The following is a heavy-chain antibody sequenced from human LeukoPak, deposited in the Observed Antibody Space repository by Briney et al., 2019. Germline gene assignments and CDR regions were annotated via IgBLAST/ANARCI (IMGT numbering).Heavy chain of an antibody. CDR1: GVSMSSTNW. D-gene: IGHD2-8*02. V-gene: IGHV4-4*02. CDR3: ARATGFADY. CDR2: IYHSGST. J-gene: IGHJ4*02. Sequence: SETLSLTCAVSGVSMSSTNWWRWVRQPPGKGLEWIGEIYHSGSTHYNPSLKSRVTISLDNSQNQFSLKLTSVTAADTAVYYCARATGFADYWGQGTLVTVSS.